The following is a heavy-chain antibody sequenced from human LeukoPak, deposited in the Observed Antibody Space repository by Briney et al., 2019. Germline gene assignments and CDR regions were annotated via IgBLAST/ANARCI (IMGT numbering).Heavy chain of an antibody. CDR3: ARELPYSGSRGFDC. J-gene: IGHJ4*02. CDR1: GFTFSSYW. V-gene: IGHV3-74*01. CDR2: ISSGGNNT. D-gene: IGHD1-26*01. Sequence: PGGSLRLSCAASGFTFSSYWMHWVRQAPGKGLVWVSRISSGGNNTNYADSVKGRFTISRDNAKNTLYLQMSSLRAEDTAVYYCARELPYSGSRGFDCWGQGTLVTVSS.